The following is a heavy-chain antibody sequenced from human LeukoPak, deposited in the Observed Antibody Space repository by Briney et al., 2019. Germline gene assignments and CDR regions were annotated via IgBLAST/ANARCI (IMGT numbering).Heavy chain of an antibody. J-gene: IGHJ4*02. V-gene: IGHV4-59*11. D-gene: IGHD3-22*01. CDR2: ISYSGSP. Sequence: SETLSLTCTVSGGSISSHYWSWIRQPPGKGLEWIAYISYSGSPNYNPSLKSRVTISVDTSKNQFSLKLSSVTAADTAVYYCASGSGYYDYWGQGALVTVSS. CDR3: ASGSGYYDY. CDR1: GGSISSHY.